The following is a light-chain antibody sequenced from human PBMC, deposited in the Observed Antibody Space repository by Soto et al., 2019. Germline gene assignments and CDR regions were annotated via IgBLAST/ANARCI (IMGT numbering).Light chain of an antibody. J-gene: IGLJ1*01. CDR1: SSNIGAGYD. V-gene: IGLV1-40*01. Sequence: QSVLTQPPSVSGAPGQRVTISRTGSSSNIGAGYDVHWYQQLPGTAPKLLIYGNSNRPSGVPDRFSGSKSGTSASLAITGLQAGNEAVYYCQSYDSSLSGFYVFGTGTKVTAL. CDR3: QSYDSSLSGFYV. CDR2: GNS.